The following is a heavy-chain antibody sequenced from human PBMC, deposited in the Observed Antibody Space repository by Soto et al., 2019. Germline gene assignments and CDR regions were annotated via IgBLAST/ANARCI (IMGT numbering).Heavy chain of an antibody. J-gene: IGHJ4*02. V-gene: IGHV4-61*03. CDR2: TSNSGSA. CDR3: ARFRWLSESAILTGYYIFDH. Sequence: PSETLSLTCTVSGGSVNSGTDYWSWIRQPPGKGLEWIGYTSNSGSAKYNPSLKSRVTITTDTSANHFSLKLTSVTAADTAVYYCARFRWLSESAILTGYYIFDHWGRVSLVTGS. D-gene: IGHD3-9*01. CDR1: GGSVNSGTDY.